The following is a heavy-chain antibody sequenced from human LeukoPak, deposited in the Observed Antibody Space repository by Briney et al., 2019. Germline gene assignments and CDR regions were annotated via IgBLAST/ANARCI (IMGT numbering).Heavy chain of an antibody. CDR2: INQDGSEK. CDR3: ARDSEYSSSFAFDI. CDR1: GFTFSSHW. J-gene: IGHJ3*02. Sequence: GGSLRLSCAASGFTFSSHWMSWVRQAPRKGLEWVANINQDGSEKYYVDSVKGRFTISRDNAKNSLYLQMNSLRAEDTAVCYCARDSEYSSSFAFDIWGQGTMVTVSS. V-gene: IGHV3-7*01. D-gene: IGHD2-2*01.